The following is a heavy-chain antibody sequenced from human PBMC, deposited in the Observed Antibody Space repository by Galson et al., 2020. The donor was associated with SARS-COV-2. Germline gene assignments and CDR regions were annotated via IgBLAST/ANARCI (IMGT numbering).Heavy chain of an antibody. D-gene: IGHD3-22*01. V-gene: IGHV4-39*01. CDR2: IYYSGST. CDR1: GGSISSSSYY. J-gene: IGHJ3*02. Sequence: SETLSLTCTVSGGSISSSSYYWGWIRQPPGKGLEWIGSIYYSGSTYYNPSLKSRVTISVDTSKNQFSLKLSSVTAADTAVYYCARLQYYYDSSGQDDAFDIWGQGTMVTVSS. CDR3: ARLQYYYDSSGQDDAFDI.